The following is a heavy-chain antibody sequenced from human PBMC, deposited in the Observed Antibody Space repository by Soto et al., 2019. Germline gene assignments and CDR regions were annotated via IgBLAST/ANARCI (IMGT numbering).Heavy chain of an antibody. D-gene: IGHD2-15*01. CDR3: ARRPFHCSGGSCYLDY. V-gene: IGHV4-4*02. J-gene: IGHJ4*02. CDR1: SGSISSSNW. CDR2: IYHSGST. Sequence: SETLSLTCAVSSGSISSSNWWSWVRQPPGKGLEWIGEIYHSGSTNYNPSLKSRVTISVDKSKNQFSLKLSSVTAADTAVYYCARRPFHCSGGSCYLDYWGQGTLVTVSS.